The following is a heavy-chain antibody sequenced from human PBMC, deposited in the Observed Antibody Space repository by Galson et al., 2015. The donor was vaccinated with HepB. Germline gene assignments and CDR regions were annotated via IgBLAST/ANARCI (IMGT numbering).Heavy chain of an antibody. J-gene: IGHJ4*02. Sequence: SLRLSCAASGFSFSDHYVDWVRQAPGKGLEWVGRVRRKDNGYSTEYAASVKGRFIVSRDDSTKSIYLQMNGLKTEDTALYYCARVGPPSYSSSDYWGQGTLVTVSS. CDR3: ARVGPPSYSSSDY. D-gene: IGHD6-19*01. CDR1: GFSFSDHY. CDR2: VRRKDNGYST. V-gene: IGHV3-72*01.